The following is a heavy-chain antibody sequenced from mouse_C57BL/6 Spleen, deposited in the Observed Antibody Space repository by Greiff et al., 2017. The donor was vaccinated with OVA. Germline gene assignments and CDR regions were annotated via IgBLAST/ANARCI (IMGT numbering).Heavy chain of an antibody. V-gene: IGHV1-64*01. CDR1: GYTFTSYW. Sequence: VQLQQPGAELVKPGASVKLSCTASGYTFTSYWMHWVKQRPGQGLEWIGMIHPDRGSTNYNEKFKSKATLTVDKSSSTAYMQLSSLTSEDAAVYYCARGKEGFAYWGQGTLVTVSA. CDR2: IHPDRGST. CDR3: ARGKEGFAY. J-gene: IGHJ3*01.